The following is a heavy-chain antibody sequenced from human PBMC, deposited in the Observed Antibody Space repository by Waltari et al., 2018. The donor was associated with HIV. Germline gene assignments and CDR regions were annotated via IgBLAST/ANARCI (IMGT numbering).Heavy chain of an antibody. CDR3: ATSRSTYYDTGGYFDY. J-gene: IGHJ4*02. CDR1: GYSFTSYW. CDR2: IYPGDYDT. Sequence: EVQLVQSGAEVKKPGESLKISCKASGYSFTSYWIGWVRQMPGKGLEWMGIIYPGDYDTRYSPSFQGQVTISADKSISTAYLQWSSLKASDTAMYYCATSRSTYYDTGGYFDYWGQGTLVTVSS. D-gene: IGHD3-22*01. V-gene: IGHV5-51*03.